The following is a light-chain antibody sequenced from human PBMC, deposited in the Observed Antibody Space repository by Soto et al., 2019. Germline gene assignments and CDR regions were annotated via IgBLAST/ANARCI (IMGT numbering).Light chain of an antibody. CDR1: QSVSPW. Sequence: DLQMTQSPSTLGASVGDTVTISCRASQSVSPWLAWYQQKPGKAPKLLIYKTSRLQSGVPSRFSGSGSGTDFTLKISSLQPDDFAIYYCQQYNSSGLTFGGGTTVDIK. CDR2: KTS. J-gene: IGKJ4*01. CDR3: QQYNSSGLT. V-gene: IGKV1-5*03.